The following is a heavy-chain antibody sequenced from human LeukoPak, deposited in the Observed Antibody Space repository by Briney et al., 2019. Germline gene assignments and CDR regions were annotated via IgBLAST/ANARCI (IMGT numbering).Heavy chain of an antibody. V-gene: IGHV3-23*01. Sequence: GGSLRLSCAASGFTLSSYPMNWVRQAPGKGLEWVSTFVRGSTYYADTVQGRFTISRDSSKNTLYLQMNSLRADDTALYFCTRAAPYDTSWYGKNDYWGQGTLVAVSS. J-gene: IGHJ4*02. CDR1: GFTLSSYP. CDR3: TRAAPYDTSWYGKNDY. D-gene: IGHD6-13*01. CDR2: FVRGST.